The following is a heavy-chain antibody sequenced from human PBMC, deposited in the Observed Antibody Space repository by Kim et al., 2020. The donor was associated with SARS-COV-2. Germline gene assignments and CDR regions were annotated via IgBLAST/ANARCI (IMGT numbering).Heavy chain of an antibody. V-gene: IGHV4-34*01. CDR1: GGSFSGFY. CDR2: TNHAGST. J-gene: IGHJ6*02. D-gene: IGHD2-21*02. Sequence: SETLSLTCAFSGGSFSGFYFHWVRQSPGKGLEWIGETNHAGSTRFNPSFQSRVGISVDSSKKQISLRVESLTAADTAVYYCARADCPFFRYPLDVWCRG. CDR3: ARADCPFFRYPLDV.